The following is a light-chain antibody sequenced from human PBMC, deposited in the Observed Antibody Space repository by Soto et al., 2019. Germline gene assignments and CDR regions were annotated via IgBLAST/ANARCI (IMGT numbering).Light chain of an antibody. CDR1: QSVSSN. CDR2: AAS. CDR3: QQYGSSPFT. J-gene: IGKJ3*01. V-gene: IGKV3-20*01. Sequence: EIVMTQSPATLSVSPGERASHSCRASQSVSSNLAWYQQKPGQAPRLLIYAASSRATGIPDRFRGSGSGTDFSLTISRLEPEDFAVYYCQQYGSSPFTFGPGTKVDIK.